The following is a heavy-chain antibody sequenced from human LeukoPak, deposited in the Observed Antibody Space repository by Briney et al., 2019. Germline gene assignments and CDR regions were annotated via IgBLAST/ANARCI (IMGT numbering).Heavy chain of an antibody. J-gene: IGHJ6*03. CDR3: ARQPGIAAAGTTDYYYYYYMDV. CDR1: GFTFDDYG. CDR2: INWNGGST. Sequence: GGSLRLSCAASGFTFDDYGMSWVRQAPGKGLEWVSGINWNGGSTGYADSVKGRFTISRDNAKNSLYLQMSSLRAEDTALYYCARQPGIAAAGTTDYYYYYYMDVWGKGTTVTVSS. D-gene: IGHD6-13*01. V-gene: IGHV3-20*04.